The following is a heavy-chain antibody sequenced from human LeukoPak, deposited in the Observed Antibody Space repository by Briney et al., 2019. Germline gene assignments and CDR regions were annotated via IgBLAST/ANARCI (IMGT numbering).Heavy chain of an antibody. CDR1: GYTFNTYG. CDR2: ISGYNGKT. D-gene: IGHD5-18*01. J-gene: IGHJ4*02. V-gene: IGHV1-18*01. CDR3: AREIGPRQLHLWGSAFDY. Sequence: ASVKVSCKASGYTFNTYGITWVRQAPGQGLEWMEWISGYNGKTKYAQKLQDRVTMTRDTSTSTVYMELSSLRSEDTAVYYCAREIGPRQLHLWGSAFDYWGQGTLVTVSS.